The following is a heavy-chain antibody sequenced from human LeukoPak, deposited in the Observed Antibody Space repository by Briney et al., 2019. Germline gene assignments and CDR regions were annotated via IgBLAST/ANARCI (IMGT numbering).Heavy chain of an antibody. CDR1: GFTFSNYA. CDR3: ARDERYFDWLASLGFDY. CDR2: ISGNGGST. D-gene: IGHD3-9*01. Sequence: GGPLRLSCAASGFTFSNYAMSWVRQAPGKGLEWVSAISGNGGSTFYADSVKGRFTISRDNSKNTLYLQMNSLRAEDTAVYYCARDERYFDWLASLGFDYWGQGTLVTVSS. V-gene: IGHV3-23*01. J-gene: IGHJ4*02.